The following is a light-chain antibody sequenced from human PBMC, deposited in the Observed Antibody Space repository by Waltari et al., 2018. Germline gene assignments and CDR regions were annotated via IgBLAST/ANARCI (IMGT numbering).Light chain of an antibody. CDR3: CSYAGSSTDVV. CDR2: DVS. CDR1: SRAVGGYNY. Sequence: QSALTQPASVSGSPGQSITISCPGTSRAVGGYNYVSWYQKHPGKAPNLMVYDVSNRPSGVYNRFSGSKSGNTASRTISELQAEDEADYYCCSYAGSSTDVVFGGGTKLTVL. J-gene: IGLJ2*01. V-gene: IGLV2-14*01.